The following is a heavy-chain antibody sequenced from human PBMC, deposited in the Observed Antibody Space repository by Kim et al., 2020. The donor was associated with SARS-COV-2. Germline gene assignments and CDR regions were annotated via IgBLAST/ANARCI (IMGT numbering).Heavy chain of an antibody. Sequence: YTQSPKRRVPQSADTSKNQFSLKLGSVTAADTAVYYCARGKRMERRSFDYWGQGTLVTVSS. V-gene: IGHV4-34*01. D-gene: IGHD1-1*01. J-gene: IGHJ4*02. CDR3: ARGKRMERRSFDY.